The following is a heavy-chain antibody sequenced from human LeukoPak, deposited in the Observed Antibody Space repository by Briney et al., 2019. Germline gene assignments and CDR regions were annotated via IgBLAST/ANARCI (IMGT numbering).Heavy chain of an antibody. Sequence: PGGSLRLSCAASGFTLSDHYMDWVRQAPGKGLEWVAYVSGSGSTVYYADSVKGRFTISRDNGKSSLYLQMNSLRVEDTALYYCVRQFASWGQGTLVTVSS. V-gene: IGHV3-11*01. CDR1: GFTLSDHY. CDR2: VSGSGSTV. CDR3: VRQFAS. J-gene: IGHJ4*02.